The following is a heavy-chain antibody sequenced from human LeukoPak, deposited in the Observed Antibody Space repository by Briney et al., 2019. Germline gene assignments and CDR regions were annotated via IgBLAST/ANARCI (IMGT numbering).Heavy chain of an antibody. V-gene: IGHV3-23*01. CDR3: AKGLVPKPKAFYYYYGVDV. CDR2: IIGSGVGT. D-gene: IGHD6-13*01. J-gene: IGHJ6*02. Sequence: GGSLGLSCAASGFTFSSFAMSWVRQAPGKGLEWVSTIIGSGVGTYYADSVRGRFTISRDNSKNTLYLQMNSLRAEDTAVYYCAKGLVPKPKAFYYYYGVDVWGQGTTVTVSS. CDR1: GFTFSSFA.